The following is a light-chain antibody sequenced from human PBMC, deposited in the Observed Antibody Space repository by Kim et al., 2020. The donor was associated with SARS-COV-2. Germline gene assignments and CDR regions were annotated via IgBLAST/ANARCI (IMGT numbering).Light chain of an antibody. CDR3: QQYYYWRS. J-gene: IGKJ1*01. CDR2: AAS. V-gene: IGKV3-15*01. Sequence: SVSPGKPAPLPCTARQCVYRPLAWSQQNPGRPPRLLIYAASRRATGIPARFSGSGSGTDFPLTISGLQSEDFGVYYCQQYYYWRSFGQGTKLEI. CDR1: QCVYRP.